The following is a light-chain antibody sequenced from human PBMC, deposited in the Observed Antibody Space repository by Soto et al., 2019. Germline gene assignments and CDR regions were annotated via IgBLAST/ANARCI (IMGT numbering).Light chain of an antibody. CDR3: HQYNSWPTGT. V-gene: IGKV3-15*01. CDR1: QTVSTN. CDR2: DAS. Sequence: EIVLTQSPGTLSLSPGERATLSCTASQTVSTNYLAWYQQKPGQAPRLLISDASTRATGIPARFSGSGSGTEFTLTISSLQSEDFALYYCHQYNSWPTGTFGQGTKVDIK. J-gene: IGKJ2*01.